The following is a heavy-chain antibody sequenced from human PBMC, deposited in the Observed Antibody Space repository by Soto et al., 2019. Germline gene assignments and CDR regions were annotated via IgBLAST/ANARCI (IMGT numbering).Heavy chain of an antibody. D-gene: IGHD2-15*01. CDR1: GFTFSDHY. CDR2: TRNKANSYTT. J-gene: IGHJ4*02. Sequence: EVQLVESGGGLVQPGGSLRLSCAASGFTFSDHYMDWVRQAPGKGLEWVGRTRNKANSYTTEYAASVKGRFTISRDDSKNSLYLQMNSLKTEDTAVYYCARGVVPDYCGQGTLVTVSS. CDR3: ARGVVPDY. V-gene: IGHV3-72*01.